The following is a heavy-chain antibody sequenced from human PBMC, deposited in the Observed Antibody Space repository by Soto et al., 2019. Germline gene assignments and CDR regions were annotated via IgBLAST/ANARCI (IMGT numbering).Heavy chain of an antibody. Sequence: SETLSLTCTVSGGSISSYYWSWIRQPPGKGLEWIGYIYYSGSTNYNPSLKSRVTISVDTSKNQFSLKLSSVTAADTAVYYCARVPDDYDSRSTYGMDVWGQGTTVTGSS. D-gene: IGHD3-22*01. CDR2: IYYSGST. V-gene: IGHV4-59*01. J-gene: IGHJ6*02. CDR1: GGSISSYY. CDR3: ARVPDDYDSRSTYGMDV.